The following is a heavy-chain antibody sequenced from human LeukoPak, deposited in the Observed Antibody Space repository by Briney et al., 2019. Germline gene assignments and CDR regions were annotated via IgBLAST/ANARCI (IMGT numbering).Heavy chain of an antibody. V-gene: IGHV4-39*01. D-gene: IGHD3-9*01. Sequence: KASETLSLTCPVSGGSVSSSRYYWGWIRQPPGKGLEWIGSIYYTGSTYYKPSLKSRVTISVDASKNQISLKLSSVTAADTAVYFCARHKSFDYLPPIAPWGQETLVTVSS. CDR2: IYYTGST. CDR1: GGSVSSSRYY. J-gene: IGHJ5*02. CDR3: ARHKSFDYLPPIAP.